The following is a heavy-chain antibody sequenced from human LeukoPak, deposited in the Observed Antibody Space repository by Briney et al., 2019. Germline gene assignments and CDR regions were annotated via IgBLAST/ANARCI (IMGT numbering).Heavy chain of an antibody. CDR1: GGSISSYY. CDR3: ARRPLDYYDSSGWNYYFDY. Sequence: PSETLSLTCTVSGGSISSYYWSWIRQPPGKGLEWIGSLYYSGSTYYNPSLKSRVTISVGTSKNQFSLELTAVTAADTAVYYCARRPLDYYDSSGWNYYFDYWGQGTLVTVSS. D-gene: IGHD3-22*01. J-gene: IGHJ4*02. V-gene: IGHV4-39*07. CDR2: LYYSGST.